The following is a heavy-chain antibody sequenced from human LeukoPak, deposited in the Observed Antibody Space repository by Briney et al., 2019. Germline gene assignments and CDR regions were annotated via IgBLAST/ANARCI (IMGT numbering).Heavy chain of an antibody. CDR2: IYYSGST. J-gene: IGHJ5*02. CDR1: GGSISSGGYY. D-gene: IGHD2-2*02. Sequence: SETLSLTCTVSGGSISSGGYYWSWIRQRPGKGLEWIGYIYYSGSTYYNPSLKSRVTISVDTSKNQFSLKPSSVTAADTAVYYCALVVPAAIGWWFDPWGQGTLVTVSS. V-gene: IGHV4-31*03. CDR3: ALVVPAAIGWWFDP.